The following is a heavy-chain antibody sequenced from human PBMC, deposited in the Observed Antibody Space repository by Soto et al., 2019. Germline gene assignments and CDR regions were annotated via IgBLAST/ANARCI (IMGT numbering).Heavy chain of an antibody. CDR2: IIPIFGTA. J-gene: IGHJ6*02. D-gene: IGHD2-21*02. V-gene: IGHV1-69*13. CDR3: AREPAYCGGDCYYYYYGMDV. CDR1: GGTFSSYA. Sequence: ASVKVSCKASGGTFSSYAISWVRQAPGQGLEWMGGIIPIFGTANYAQKFQGRVTITADESTSTAYMELSSLRSEDTAVYYCAREPAYCGGDCYYYYYGMDVWGQGTTVTVSS.